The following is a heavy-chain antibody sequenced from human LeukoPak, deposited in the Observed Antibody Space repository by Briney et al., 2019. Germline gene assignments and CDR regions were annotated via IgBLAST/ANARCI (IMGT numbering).Heavy chain of an antibody. CDR2: IYYSGST. D-gene: IGHD1-26*01. CDR1: GGSISSGDYY. J-gene: IGHJ4*02. CDR3: ARLKRRVGATTGYFDY. Sequence: SQTLSLTCTVSGGSISSGDYYWSWIRQPPGKGLEWIGYIYYSGSTYYNPSLKSRVTISVDTSKNQFSLKLSSVTAADTAVYYCARLKRRVGATTGYFDYWGQGTLVTVSS. V-gene: IGHV4-30-4*08.